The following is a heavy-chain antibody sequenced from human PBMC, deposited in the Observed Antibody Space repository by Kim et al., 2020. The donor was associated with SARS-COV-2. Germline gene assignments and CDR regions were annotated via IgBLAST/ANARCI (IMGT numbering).Heavy chain of an antibody. CDR3: ARFYWVAAADV. V-gene: IGHV6-1*01. CDR2: N. D-gene: IGHD6-13*01. Sequence: NDYAVSVKSRRTINPDTSKNQFSLQLNSVTPEDTAVYYCARFYWVAAADVWGQGTTVTVSS. J-gene: IGHJ6*02.